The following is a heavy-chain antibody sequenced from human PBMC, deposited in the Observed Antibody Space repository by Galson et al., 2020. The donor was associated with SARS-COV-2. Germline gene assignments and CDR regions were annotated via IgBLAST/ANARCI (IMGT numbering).Heavy chain of an antibody. CDR2: ISWNSGSI. D-gene: IGHD3-10*01. J-gene: IGHJ4*02. V-gene: IGHV3-9*01. Sequence: GGSLRLSCAASGFTFDDYAMHWVRQAPGKGLEWVSGISWNSGSIGYADSVKGRFTISRDNAKNSLYLQMNSLRAEDTALYYCANGPGEGLSGYWGQGTLVTVSS. CDR1: GFTFDDYA. CDR3: ANGPGEGLSGY.